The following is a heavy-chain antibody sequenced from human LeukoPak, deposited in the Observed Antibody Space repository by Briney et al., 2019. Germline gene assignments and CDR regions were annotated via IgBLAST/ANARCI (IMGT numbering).Heavy chain of an antibody. V-gene: IGHV3-23*01. Sequence: GESLRLSCAASGFTFSSYAMSWVRQAPGKGLEWVSAISGSGGSTYYADSVKGRFTISRDNSKNTLYLQMNSLRAEDTAVYYCARGPYTNGHYFDYWGQGTLATVSS. J-gene: IGHJ4*02. D-gene: IGHD6-19*01. CDR1: GFTFSSYA. CDR3: ARGPYTNGHYFDY. CDR2: ISGSGGST.